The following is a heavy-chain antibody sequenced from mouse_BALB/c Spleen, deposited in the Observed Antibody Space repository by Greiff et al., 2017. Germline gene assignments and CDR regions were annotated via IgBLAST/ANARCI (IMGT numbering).Heavy chain of an antibody. CDR2: ISSGGST. CDR3: AREGGYDGRTRFAY. D-gene: IGHD2-2*01. Sequence: EVKLQESGGGLVKPGGSLKLSCAASGFTFSSYAMSWVRQTPEKRLEWVASISSGGSTYYPDSVKGRFTISRDNARNILYLQMSSLRSEDTAMYYCAREGGYDGRTRFAYWGQGTLVTVSA. CDR1: GFTFSSYA. J-gene: IGHJ3*01. V-gene: IGHV5-6-5*01.